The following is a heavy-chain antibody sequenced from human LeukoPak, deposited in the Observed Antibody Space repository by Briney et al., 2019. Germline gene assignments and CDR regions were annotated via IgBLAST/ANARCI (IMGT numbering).Heavy chain of an antibody. CDR3: TTDTVSMVRGVIAY. D-gene: IGHD3-10*01. Sequence: GGSLRLSCAASGSTFSSYGMSWVRQAPGKGLEWVSAISGSGGSTYYADSVKGRFTISRDNSKNTLYLQMNSLKTEDTAVYYCTTDTVSMVRGVIAYWGQGTLVTVSS. CDR1: GSTFSSYG. J-gene: IGHJ4*02. CDR2: ISGSGGST. V-gene: IGHV3-23*01.